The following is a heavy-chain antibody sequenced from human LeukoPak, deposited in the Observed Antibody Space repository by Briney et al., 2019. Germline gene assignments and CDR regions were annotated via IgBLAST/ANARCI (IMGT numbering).Heavy chain of an antibody. Sequence: GASVKVSCKASGYTFTSYDFSWVRQAPGQGLEWMGWISAYNGNTNYARILQGRLTMTTDTSTSTAYMELRSLRSDDTAVYYCARQGYGGNSQGAADYWGQGTLVTVSS. J-gene: IGHJ4*02. CDR1: GYTFTSYD. CDR3: ARQGYGGNSQGAADY. D-gene: IGHD4-23*01. CDR2: ISAYNGNT. V-gene: IGHV1-18*01.